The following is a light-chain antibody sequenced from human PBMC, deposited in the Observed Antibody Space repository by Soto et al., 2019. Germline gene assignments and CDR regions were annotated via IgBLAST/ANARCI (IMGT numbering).Light chain of an antibody. CDR2: AAS. CDR3: QQYSTSPIT. Sequence: ETVLTQSPGTLSLSPGERATLSCRASQSSSSYLTWYQQRPGQAPRLLIYAASRRATGIPDRFSGSGSGTDFTLTISRLEPDYFAVYYCQQYSTSPITFGQGTRLEIK. J-gene: IGKJ5*01. CDR1: QSSSSY. V-gene: IGKV3-20*01.